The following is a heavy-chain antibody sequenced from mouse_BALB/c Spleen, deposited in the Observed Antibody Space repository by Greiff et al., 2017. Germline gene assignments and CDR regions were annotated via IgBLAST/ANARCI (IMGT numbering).Heavy chain of an antibody. Sequence: EVQRVESGPSLVKPSQTLSLTCSVTGDSITSGYWNWIRKFPGNKLEYMGYISYSGSTYYNPSLKSRISITRDTSKNQYYLQLNSVTTEDTATYYCASPNYYGSSHWYFDVWGAGTTVTVSS. CDR2: ISYSGST. J-gene: IGHJ1*01. V-gene: IGHV3-8*02. CDR3: ASPNYYGSSHWYFDV. D-gene: IGHD1-1*01. CDR1: GDSITSGY.